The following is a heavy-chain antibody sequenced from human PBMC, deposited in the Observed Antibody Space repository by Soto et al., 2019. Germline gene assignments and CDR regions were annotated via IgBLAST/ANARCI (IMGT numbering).Heavy chain of an antibody. Sequence: QLQLQESGPGLVKPSETLSLTCTVSGGSISSSNNYWGWIRQPPGKGLEWIGDIYYRGTTYYNPYLKSRVTMAVDPSNNRFSLKLSPVTAADTAVYYCARHDCISTDCYYYYGMDLWGQGTTVTVSS. CDR1: GGSISSSNNY. CDR2: IYYRGTT. CDR3: ARHDCISTDCYYYYGMDL. D-gene: IGHD2-2*01. V-gene: IGHV4-39*01. J-gene: IGHJ6*02.